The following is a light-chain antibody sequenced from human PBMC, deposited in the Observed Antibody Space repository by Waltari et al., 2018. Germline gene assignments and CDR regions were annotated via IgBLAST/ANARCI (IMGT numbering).Light chain of an antibody. J-gene: IGKJ2*01. CDR3: QQSYGTPPDT. Sequence: DIQMTQSPSSLSASVGDRVTITCRASQSISSYLNWYQQKPGKAPKLLIYAASSLQSGVPSRFSGSGSRTDFTLTISSLQPEDFATYYCQQSYGTPPDTFGQGTKLEIK. CDR1: QSISSY. V-gene: IGKV1-39*01. CDR2: AAS.